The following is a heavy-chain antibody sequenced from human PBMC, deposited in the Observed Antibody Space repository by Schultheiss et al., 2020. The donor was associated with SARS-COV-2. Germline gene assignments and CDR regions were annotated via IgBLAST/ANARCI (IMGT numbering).Heavy chain of an antibody. CDR3: AKGSGSSDYHFDY. Sequence: GGSLRLSCAASGFTFNNYAMNWVRQAPGKGLEWLLSITGSGGNTYYADSVKGRFTISRDNSKNMLYVQMNSLRAEDTAVYYCAKGSGSSDYHFDYWGQGTLITVSS. CDR2: ITGSGGNT. D-gene: IGHD5-12*01. J-gene: IGHJ4*02. CDR1: GFTFNNYA. V-gene: IGHV3-23*01.